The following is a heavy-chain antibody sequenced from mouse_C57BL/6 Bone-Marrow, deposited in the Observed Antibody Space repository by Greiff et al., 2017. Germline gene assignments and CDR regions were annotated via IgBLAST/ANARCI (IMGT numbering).Heavy chain of an antibody. Sequence: VQLQQSGAELVKPGASVKLSCTASGFNINDYYMHWVKQRTEQGLEWIGRIDPEYGETKYAPKFQGKATITADTSSNTAYLQLSSLTSEDTAVDYCAPYSNYEDFDYWGQGTTRTVSS. V-gene: IGHV14-2*01. CDR1: GFNINDYY. CDR2: IDPEYGET. D-gene: IGHD2-5*01. J-gene: IGHJ2*01. CDR3: APYSNYEDFDY.